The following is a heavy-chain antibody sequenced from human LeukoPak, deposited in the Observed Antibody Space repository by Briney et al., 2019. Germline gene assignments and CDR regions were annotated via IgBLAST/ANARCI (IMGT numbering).Heavy chain of an antibody. CDR2: IYYSGST. Sequence: SETLSLTCTVSGGSISSSSYYWGWIRQPPGKGLEWIGYIYYSGSTNYNPSLKSRVTISVDTSKNQFSLKLSSVTAADTAVYYCARDRAHYDSSGFFDYWGQGTLVTVSS. V-gene: IGHV4-61*01. D-gene: IGHD3-22*01. CDR1: GGSISSSSYY. CDR3: ARDRAHYDSSGFFDY. J-gene: IGHJ4*02.